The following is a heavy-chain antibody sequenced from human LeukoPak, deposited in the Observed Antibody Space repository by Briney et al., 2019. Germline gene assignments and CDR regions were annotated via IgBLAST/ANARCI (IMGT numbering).Heavy chain of an antibody. CDR2: INSDGSST. Sequence: PGGSLRLSCAASGFTFSNYWMHWVRQAPGKGLVWVSLINSDGSSTNYADSVKGRFIISRDNAKNTLYLQINSLRAEDTAVYYCARALKWELLRDWFDPWGQGTLVTVSS. CDR3: ARALKWELLRDWFDP. J-gene: IGHJ5*02. CDR1: GFTFSNYW. V-gene: IGHV3-74*01. D-gene: IGHD1-26*01.